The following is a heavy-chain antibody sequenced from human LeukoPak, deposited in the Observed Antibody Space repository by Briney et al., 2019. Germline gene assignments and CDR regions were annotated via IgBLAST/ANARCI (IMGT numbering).Heavy chain of an antibody. CDR3: ARDGMAAAGTGFDY. J-gene: IGHJ4*02. V-gene: IGHV3-13*01. CDR2: IGTAGDT. D-gene: IGHD6-13*01. CDR1: GFTFSSYG. Sequence: GGSLRLSCAASGFTFSSYGMHWVRQATGKGLEWVSAIGTAGDTYYPGSVKGRFTISRENAKNSLYLQMNSLRAGDTAVYYCARDGMAAAGTGFDYWGQGTLVTVSS.